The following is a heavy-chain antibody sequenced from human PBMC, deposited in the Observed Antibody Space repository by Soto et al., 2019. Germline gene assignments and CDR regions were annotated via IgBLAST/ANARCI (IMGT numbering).Heavy chain of an antibody. CDR3: ARGRGCSTGCHNFDY. D-gene: IGHD2-2*01. Sequence: EVQLVESGGGLVQPGGCLRLSCAASGFTFSSYWMSWVRQAPGKGLEWVANIKQDGSEKYYVDYVKGRFTMSRDNAKNSLYLQMNSLRAEDTAVYYCARGRGCSTGCHNFDYWGQGTLVTVSS. CDR2: IKQDGSEK. CDR1: GFTFSSYW. J-gene: IGHJ4*02. V-gene: IGHV3-7*01.